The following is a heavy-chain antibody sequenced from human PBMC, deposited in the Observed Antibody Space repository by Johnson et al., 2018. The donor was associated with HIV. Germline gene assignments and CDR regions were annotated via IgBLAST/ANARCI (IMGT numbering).Heavy chain of an antibody. J-gene: IGHJ3*02. CDR3: ARDRGYWDGLDI. Sequence: QVQLVESGGGVVKPGGSLRLSCAASGFTFSDYYMTWIRQTPGKGLEWVSYISSSGTTVYYADSGKGRFSISRDNAKHSLHLQMNSLRAEDTAVYYCARDRGYWDGLDICGQGTMVTVSS. V-gene: IGHV3-11*04. CDR2: ISSSGTTV. CDR1: GFTFSDYY. D-gene: IGHD3-22*01.